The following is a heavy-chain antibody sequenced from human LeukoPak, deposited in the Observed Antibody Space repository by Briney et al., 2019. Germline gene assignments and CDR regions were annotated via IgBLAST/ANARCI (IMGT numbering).Heavy chain of an antibody. Sequence: PGGSLRLSCAASEFTFSSYSMSWVRQAPGKGLEWVSSISSGSTYIYYADSMKGRFTISRDNAKNSLYLQMNTLRAEDTAVYYCARDRIYSGIYHDTFDIWGHGTMVTVSS. V-gene: IGHV3-21*01. CDR2: ISSGSTYI. J-gene: IGHJ3*02. CDR3: ARDRIYSGIYHDTFDI. CDR1: EFTFSSYS. D-gene: IGHD1-26*01.